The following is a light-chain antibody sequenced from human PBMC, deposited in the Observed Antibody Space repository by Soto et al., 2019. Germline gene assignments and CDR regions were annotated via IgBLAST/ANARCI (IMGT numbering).Light chain of an antibody. Sequence: SYELTQPPSVSVSPGQTASITCSGDKLGDKFVCWYRQKPGQSPVLVIYQDTKRPSGIPERLSGSNSGNTATLTIRGTQAFDEADYYCQAWDSTTVILGGGTKLTVL. CDR3: QAWDSTTVI. CDR2: QDT. J-gene: IGLJ2*01. V-gene: IGLV3-1*01. CDR1: KLGDKF.